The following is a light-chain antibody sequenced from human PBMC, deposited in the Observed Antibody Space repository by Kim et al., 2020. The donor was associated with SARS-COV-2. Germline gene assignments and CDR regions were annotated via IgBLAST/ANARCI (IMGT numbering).Light chain of an antibody. J-gene: IGKJ4*01. CDR1: QSVSSSY. CDR2: GAS. CDR3: QQYGSSPGT. Sequence: SPGERATLTCRASQSVSSSYLAWYQQKPGQAPRLLIYGASSRATGIPDRFSDSGSGTDFTLTISRLEPEDFAVYYCQQYGSSPGTFGGGTKVEIK. V-gene: IGKV3-20*01.